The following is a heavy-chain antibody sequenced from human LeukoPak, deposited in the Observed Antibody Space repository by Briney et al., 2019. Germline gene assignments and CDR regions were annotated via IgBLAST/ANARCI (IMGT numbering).Heavy chain of an antibody. J-gene: IGHJ5*02. CDR2: INHSGST. D-gene: IGHD3-10*01. CDR1: GGSFSGYY. V-gene: IGHV4-34*01. CDR3: ARHRGRAPIDP. Sequence: SETLSFTCAVYGGSFSGYYWSWIRQPPGKGLEWIGEINHSGSTNYNPSLKSRVTISVDTSKNQSSLKLSSVTAADTAVYYCARHRGRAPIDPWGQGTLVTVSS.